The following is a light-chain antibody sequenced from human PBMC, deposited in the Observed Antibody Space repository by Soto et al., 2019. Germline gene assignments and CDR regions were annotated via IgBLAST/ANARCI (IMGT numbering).Light chain of an antibody. CDR2: GAS. CDR3: QQYNSYWT. CDR1: QSVSNNY. Sequence: EIVWTQSPGTLSLSPGERATLSCRASQSVSNNYLAWYQQKPGQAPRLLIYGASNRATGIPDRFSGSGSGTDFTLTISRLEPEDFATYYCQQYNSYWTFGQGTKVDIK. V-gene: IGKV3-20*01. J-gene: IGKJ1*01.